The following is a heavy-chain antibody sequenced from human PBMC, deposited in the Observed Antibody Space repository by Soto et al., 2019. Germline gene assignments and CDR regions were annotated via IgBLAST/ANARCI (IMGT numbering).Heavy chain of an antibody. Sequence: ASVKVSCKASGGTFSSYAISWVRQAPGQGLEWMGGIIPIFGTANYAQKLQGRVTITADGSTSTAYMELSRLRSDDTAVYYCARVRYYYDSSGYYYEGAFDIWGQGTMVTVSS. V-gene: IGHV1-69*13. CDR2: IIPIFGTA. D-gene: IGHD3-22*01. CDR3: ARVRYYYDSSGYYYEGAFDI. CDR1: GGTFSSYA. J-gene: IGHJ3*02.